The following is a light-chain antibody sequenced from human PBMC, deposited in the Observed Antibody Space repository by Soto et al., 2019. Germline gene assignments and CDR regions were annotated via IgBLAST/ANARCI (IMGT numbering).Light chain of an antibody. CDR1: NSDVGTYNY. Sequence: QPVLTQPRSVSGSPGQSVTISCTGTNSDVGTYNYVSWYQQHPGKAPKLIIYDVTKRPSGVPDRFSGSKSGNTASLIISGLQAADEAEYYCCCCSYAGSSSFRVLFGGGTQLTVL. V-gene: IGLV2-11*01. CDR2: DVT. J-gene: IGLJ2*01. CDR3: CSYAGSSSFRVL.